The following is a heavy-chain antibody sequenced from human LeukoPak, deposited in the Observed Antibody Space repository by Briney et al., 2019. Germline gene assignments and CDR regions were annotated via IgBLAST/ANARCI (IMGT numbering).Heavy chain of an antibody. J-gene: IGHJ4*02. Sequence: ETLSLTCTVSGGSISSSSYYWGWIRQPPGKGLEWVANIKQDGSEKYYVDSVKGRFTISRDNAKNSLHLQMNSLRAEDTAVYYCARENDSGWSGPFDYWGQGALVTVSS. D-gene: IGHD6-19*01. CDR3: ARENDSGWSGPFDY. CDR2: IKQDGSEK. CDR1: GGSISSSSYY. V-gene: IGHV3-7*03.